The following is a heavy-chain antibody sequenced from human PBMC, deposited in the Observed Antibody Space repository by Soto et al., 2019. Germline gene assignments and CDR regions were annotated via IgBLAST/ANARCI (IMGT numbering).Heavy chain of an antibody. J-gene: IGHJ2*01. V-gene: IGHV2-5*01. Sequence: QITLKESGPTLVKPTQTLTLTCTFSGFSLSTSGVGVGWIRQPPGKALEWLALIYWNDDKRYRPSLKSRLTITTVTSKIQVILTMTNVDPVDTAAYYCANRLNCGVAVNATGGYFDLWGRCTLVTVSS. D-gene: IGHD3-3*01. CDR2: IYWNDDK. CDR3: ANRLNCGVAVNATGGYFDL. CDR1: GFSLSTSGVG.